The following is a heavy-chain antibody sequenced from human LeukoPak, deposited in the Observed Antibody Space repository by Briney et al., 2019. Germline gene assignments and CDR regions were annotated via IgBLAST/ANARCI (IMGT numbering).Heavy chain of an antibody. CDR1: GFTFSSYG. D-gene: IGHD3-10*01. Sequence: GRSLRLSCAASGFTFSSYGMHWVRQAPGKGLEWVAVISYDGSNKYDADSVKGRFTISRDNSKNTLYLQMNSLRAEDTAVYYCAKDSSYGSGKDEYFDYWGQGTLVTVSS. CDR2: ISYDGSNK. CDR3: AKDSSYGSGKDEYFDY. J-gene: IGHJ4*02. V-gene: IGHV3-30*18.